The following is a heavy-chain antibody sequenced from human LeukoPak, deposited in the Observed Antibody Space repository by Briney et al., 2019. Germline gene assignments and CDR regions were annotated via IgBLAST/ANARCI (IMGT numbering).Heavy chain of an antibody. Sequence: SLRLSCAASGFTFSSYAMSWVRQAPGKGLEWVSGISWNSGSIGYADSVKGRFTISRDNAKNSLYLQMNSPRAEDTALYYCAKAESLVAPLDYWGQGTLVTVSS. CDR3: AKAESLVAPLDY. J-gene: IGHJ4*02. V-gene: IGHV3-9*01. D-gene: IGHD5-12*01. CDR1: GFTFSSYA. CDR2: ISWNSGSI.